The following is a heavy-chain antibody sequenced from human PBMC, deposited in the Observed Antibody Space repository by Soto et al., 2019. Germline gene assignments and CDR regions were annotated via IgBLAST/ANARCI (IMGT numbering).Heavy chain of an antibody. Sequence: PSETLSLTCTVSGGSISSYYWSWIRQPPGKGLEWIGYIYYSGSTNYNPSLKSRVTISVDTSKNQFSLKLSSVTAADTAVYYCARVNNWNFEQKYFDYWGQGTLVTVSS. J-gene: IGHJ4*02. D-gene: IGHD1-7*01. V-gene: IGHV4-59*01. CDR1: GGSISSYY. CDR3: ARVNNWNFEQKYFDY. CDR2: IYYSGST.